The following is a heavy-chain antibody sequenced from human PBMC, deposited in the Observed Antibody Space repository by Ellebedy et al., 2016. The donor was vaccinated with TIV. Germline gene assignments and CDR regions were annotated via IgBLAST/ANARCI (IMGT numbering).Heavy chain of an antibody. CDR3: ARGSTYLNS. CDR2: IHISGST. CDR1: SASISSYY. V-gene: IGHV4-4*07. D-gene: IGHD2-21*01. Sequence: MPSETLSLTCTVSSASISSYYWSWIRQPAGKGLELIGRIHISGSTNYNPSLKSRVSMSVDTSENQFSLKLTSVTAADTAVYYCARGSTYLNSWGQGTQVTVSS. J-gene: IGHJ4*02.